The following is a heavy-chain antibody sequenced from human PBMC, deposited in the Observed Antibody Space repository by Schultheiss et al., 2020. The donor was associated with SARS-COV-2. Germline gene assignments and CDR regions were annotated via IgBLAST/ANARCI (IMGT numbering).Heavy chain of an antibody. J-gene: IGHJ4*02. CDR2: ISYDGSNK. V-gene: IGHV3-30*01. CDR3: ARVSGIAVAVDY. CDR1: GFTFSSFA. Sequence: GESLKISCAASGFTFSSFAMDWVRQAPGKGLQWVAVISYDGSNKYYADSVKGRFTISRDNSKNTLYLQMNSLRAEDTAVYYCARVSGIAVAVDYWGQGTLVTVSS. D-gene: IGHD6-19*01.